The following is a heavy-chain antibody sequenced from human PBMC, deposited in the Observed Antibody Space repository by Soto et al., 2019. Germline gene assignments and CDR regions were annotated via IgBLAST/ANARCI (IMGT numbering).Heavy chain of an antibody. V-gene: IGHV3-23*01. CDR2: ISGSGGST. Sequence: GGSRVLSGAASGFTFISYAMSWVRQAPGKGLEWVSAISGSGGSTYYADSVKGRFTISRDNSKNTLYLQMNSLRAEDTAVYYCAKLAIGIQLWSYWGQGTLVTVSS. D-gene: IGHD5-18*01. J-gene: IGHJ4*02. CDR1: GFTFISYA. CDR3: AKLAIGIQLWSY.